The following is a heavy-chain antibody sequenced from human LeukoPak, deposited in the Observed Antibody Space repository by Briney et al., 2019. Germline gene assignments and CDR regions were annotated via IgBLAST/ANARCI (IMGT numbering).Heavy chain of an antibody. V-gene: IGHV3-66*01. CDR2: IYSGGST. D-gene: IGHD3-10*01. Sequence: GGSLRLSCAASGFTVSSNYMSWVRQAPGKGLEWVSVIYSGGSTYYADSVKGRFTISRDNSKNTLYLRMNSLRAEDTAVYYCARDRLGDYGSGSYPHYYYYGMDVWGQGTTVTVSS. J-gene: IGHJ6*02. CDR1: GFTVSSNY. CDR3: ARDRLGDYGSGSYPHYYYYGMDV.